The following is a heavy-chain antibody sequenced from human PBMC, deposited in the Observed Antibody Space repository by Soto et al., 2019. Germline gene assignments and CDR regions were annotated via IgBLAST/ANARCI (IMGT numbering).Heavy chain of an antibody. D-gene: IGHD6-13*01. CDR1: GFTFSSYG. CDR2: IWYDGSNK. J-gene: IGHJ6*02. V-gene: IGHV3-33*01. CDR3: ARDKEAAGYYYYYGMDV. Sequence: QVQLVESGGGVVQPGRSLRLSCAASGFTFSSYGMHWVRQAPGKGLEWVAVIWYDGSNKYYADSVKGRFTISRDNSKNTLYLQMNSLRAEDTAVYYCARDKEAAGYYYYYGMDVWGQGTTVTVSS.